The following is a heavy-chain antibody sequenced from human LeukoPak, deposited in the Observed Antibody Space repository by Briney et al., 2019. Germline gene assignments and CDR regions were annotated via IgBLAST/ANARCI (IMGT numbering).Heavy chain of an antibody. CDR2: IYASGST. V-gene: IGHV4-4*07. CDR3: ARGPTTVTRAFDY. J-gene: IGHJ4*02. D-gene: IGHD4-17*01. CDR1: GDSFSLYY. Sequence: SETLSLTCTVSGDSFSLYYWSWIRQPAGKGLEWIGHIYASGSTNYNPSLKSRVTMSVDTSKNQFSLRLSSVTAADTAVYYCARGPTTVTRAFDYWGQGTLVTVSS.